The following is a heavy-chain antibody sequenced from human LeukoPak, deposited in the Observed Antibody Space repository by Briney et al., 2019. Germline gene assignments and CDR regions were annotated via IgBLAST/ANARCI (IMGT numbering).Heavy chain of an antibody. Sequence: GASVKVSCKASGYTFINYGMSWVQQAPGQGLEWMGWISAYTGDTNYAQKFQGRVSMTTDTSTSTAYMELSSLRSEDTAVYYCAIRMEWDLELDYWGQGTLVTVSS. CDR3: AIRMEWDLELDY. CDR1: GYTFINYG. D-gene: IGHD1-26*01. CDR2: ISAYTGDT. V-gene: IGHV1-18*01. J-gene: IGHJ4*02.